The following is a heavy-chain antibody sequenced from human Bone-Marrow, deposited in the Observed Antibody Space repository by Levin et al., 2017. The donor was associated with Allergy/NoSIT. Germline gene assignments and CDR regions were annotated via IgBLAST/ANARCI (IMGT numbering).Heavy chain of an antibody. Sequence: PGGSLRLSCAASGFTFSSYWMHWVRQAPGKGLVWVSRINSDGSSTSYADSVKGRFTISRDNAKNTLYLQMNSLRAEDTAVYYCARDVFEDEPYYYDSSGYYGYWGQGTLVTVSS. CDR2: INSDGSST. D-gene: IGHD3-22*01. CDR3: ARDVFEDEPYYYDSSGYYGY. V-gene: IGHV3-74*01. CDR1: GFTFSSYW. J-gene: IGHJ4*02.